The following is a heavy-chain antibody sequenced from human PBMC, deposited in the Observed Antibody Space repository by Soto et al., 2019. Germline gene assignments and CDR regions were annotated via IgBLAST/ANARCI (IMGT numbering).Heavy chain of an antibody. V-gene: IGHV4-39*01. CDR3: ARFGSGSYYFDY. D-gene: IGHD3-10*01. Sequence: SETLSLTCTVSGGSISSSSYYWGWIRQPPGKGLEWIGSIYYSGCTYYNPSLKSRVTISVDTSKNQFSLKLSSVTAADTAVYYCARFGSGSYYFDYWGQGTLVTVSS. CDR1: GGSISSSSYY. CDR2: IYYSGCT. J-gene: IGHJ4*02.